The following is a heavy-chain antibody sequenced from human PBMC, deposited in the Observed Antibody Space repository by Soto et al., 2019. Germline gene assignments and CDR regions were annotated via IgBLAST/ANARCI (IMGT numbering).Heavy chain of an antibody. J-gene: IGHJ6*02. CDR2: IYYSGST. CDR3: ARDLGYSSSSDYYYYGMDV. V-gene: IGHV4-31*03. Sequence: SETLSLTCTFSGGSISSGGYYWSWIRQHPGKGLEWIGYIYYSGSTYYNPSLKSRVTISVDTSKNQFSLKLSSVTAADTAVYYCARDLGYSSSSDYYYYGMDVWGQGTTVTVSS. CDR1: GGSISSGGYY. D-gene: IGHD6-6*01.